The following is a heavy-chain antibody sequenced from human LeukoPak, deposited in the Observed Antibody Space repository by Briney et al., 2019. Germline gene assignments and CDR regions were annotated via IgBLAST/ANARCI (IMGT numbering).Heavy chain of an antibody. Sequence: GGSLRLSCAASGFTFSSYAMSWVRQAPGKGLEWVSAISGSGGSTYYADSVKGRFTISRDNSKNTLYLYMNSLRAEDTAVYYCARSGYCSGGSCGYFDNWGQGTLVTVSS. CDR2: ISGSGGST. CDR3: ARSGYCSGGSCGYFDN. D-gene: IGHD2-15*01. J-gene: IGHJ4*02. CDR1: GFTFSSYA. V-gene: IGHV3-23*01.